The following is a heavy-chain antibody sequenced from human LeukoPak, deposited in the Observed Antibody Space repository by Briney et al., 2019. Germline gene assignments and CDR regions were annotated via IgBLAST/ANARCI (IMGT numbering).Heavy chain of an antibody. V-gene: IGHV3-7*01. D-gene: IGHD3-10*01. Sequence: GGSLRLSCAASGFTFSSYWMSWVRQAPGKGLEWVANIKQDGSEKYYVDSVKGRFTISRDNAKNSLYLQMNSLRAEDTAVYYCAREGYYYGSGSRHPIDYWGQGTLVTVSS. J-gene: IGHJ4*02. CDR1: GFTFSSYW. CDR3: AREGYYYGSGSRHPIDY. CDR2: IKQDGSEK.